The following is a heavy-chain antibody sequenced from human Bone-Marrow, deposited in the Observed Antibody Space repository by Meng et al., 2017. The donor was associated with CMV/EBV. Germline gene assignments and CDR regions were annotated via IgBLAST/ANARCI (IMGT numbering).Heavy chain of an antibody. CDR1: GFTFSSCA. D-gene: IGHD5-18*01. CDR3: AKIGLPDDAFAI. J-gene: IGHJ3*02. CDR2: IRFDGSNA. V-gene: IGHV3-30*02. Sequence: GGSLRLSCAASGFTFSSCAMHWVRQAPGKGLEWVAFIRFDGSNAYYADSVKGRFTISRDNSKNTLYLQMNSLRPEDSAVYYCAKIGLPDDAFAIWGQGARVT.